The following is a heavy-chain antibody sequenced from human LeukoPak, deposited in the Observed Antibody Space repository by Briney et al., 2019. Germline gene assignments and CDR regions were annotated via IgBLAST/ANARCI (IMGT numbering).Heavy chain of an antibody. Sequence: SQTLSLTCTVSGGSISSGSYYWGWIRQPAGKGLEWIGRIYTSGSTNYNPYLKSRVTISLYTSKNLLSLKLRSVTAADTAVYYCARSRGIISDSTLDYWGQGTLVTVSS. CDR2: IYTSGST. CDR3: ARSRGIISDSTLDY. J-gene: IGHJ4*02. CDR1: GGSISSGSYY. V-gene: IGHV4-61*02. D-gene: IGHD6-13*01.